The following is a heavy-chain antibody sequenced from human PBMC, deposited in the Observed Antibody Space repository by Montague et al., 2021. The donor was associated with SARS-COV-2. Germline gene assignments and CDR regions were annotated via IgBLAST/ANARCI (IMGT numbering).Heavy chain of an antibody. CDR2: IYYSGST. D-gene: IGHD3-22*01. Sequence: TLSLTCTVSGGSISSGGYYWSWIRQHPGKGLEWIGYIYYSGSTYYNPSLKSRVTISVDTSKNQFSLKLSSVTAADTAVYYCARATRSIVVLNWFDPWGQGTLGTVSP. V-gene: IGHV4-31*03. CDR1: GGSISSGGYY. CDR3: ARATRSIVVLNWFDP. J-gene: IGHJ5*02.